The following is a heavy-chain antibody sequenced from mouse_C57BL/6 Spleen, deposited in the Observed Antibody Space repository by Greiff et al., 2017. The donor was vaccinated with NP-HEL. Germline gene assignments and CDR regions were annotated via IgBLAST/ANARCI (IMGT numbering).Heavy chain of an antibody. CDR1: GYTFTDYE. V-gene: IGHV1-15*01. CDR3: TRRDYGSSLWRD. D-gene: IGHD1-1*01. CDR2: IDPETGGT. J-gene: IGHJ3*01. Sequence: VQLQQSGAELVRPGASVTLSCKASGYTFTDYEMHWVKQTPVHGLEWIGAIDPETGGTAYNQKFKGKAILTADTSSSTAYMELRSLTSEDSAVYYCTRRDYGSSLWRDWGQGTLVTVSA.